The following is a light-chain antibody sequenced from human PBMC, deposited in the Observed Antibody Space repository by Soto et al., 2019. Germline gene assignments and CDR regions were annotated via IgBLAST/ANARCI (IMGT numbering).Light chain of an antibody. CDR3: QQRSDWPT. CDR1: QSVNSY. CDR2: DAY. Sequence: EIVMTPSPATLSVSPGERATLSCRASQSVNSYLAWYQQKPGQAPRLLIYDAYNRATGIPARFSGSGSGTDFTLTISTLEPEDVAVYYCQQRSDWPTFGQGTKVDI. V-gene: IGKV3-11*01. J-gene: IGKJ1*01.